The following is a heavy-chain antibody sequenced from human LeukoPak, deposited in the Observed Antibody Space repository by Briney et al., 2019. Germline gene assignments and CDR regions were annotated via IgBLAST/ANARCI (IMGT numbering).Heavy chain of an antibody. D-gene: IGHD3-22*01. J-gene: IGHJ4*02. CDR3: ARGPGEGGSSGYYYGKPEDPAEYYFDY. CDR2: INPNSGGT. V-gene: IGHV1-2*02. Sequence: ASVKVSCKASGYTFTGYYMHWVRQAPGQGLEWMGWINPNSGGTNYAQKFQGRVTMTRDTSISTVYMELSSLRSEDTAVYYCARGPGEGGSSGYYYGKPEDPAEYYFDYWGQGTLVTVSS. CDR1: GYTFTGYY.